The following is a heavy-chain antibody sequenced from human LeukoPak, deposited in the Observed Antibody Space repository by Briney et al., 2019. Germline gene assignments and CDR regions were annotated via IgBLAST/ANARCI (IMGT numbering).Heavy chain of an antibody. D-gene: IGHD6-19*01. J-gene: IGHJ4*02. CDR1: GGSISSYY. CDR2: IYYSGST. CDR3: ARHVSVAVTNFFDY. V-gene: IGHV4-59*08. Sequence: SETLSLTCAVSGGSISSYYWSWIRQPPGKGLEWIRHIYYSGSTNYNPSLKSRVTISVDTSKNQFSLRLSSVTAADTAVYYCARHVSVAVTNFFDYWGQGTLVTVSS.